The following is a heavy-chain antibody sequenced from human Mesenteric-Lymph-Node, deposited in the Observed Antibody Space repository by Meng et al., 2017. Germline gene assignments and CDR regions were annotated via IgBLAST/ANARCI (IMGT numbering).Heavy chain of an antibody. CDR1: GFTFSSYS. V-gene: IGHV3-21*01. CDR3: AKDVWMATTTYYYGMDV. J-gene: IGHJ6*02. Sequence: GGSLRLSCAASGFTFSSYSMNWVRQAPGKGLEWVSSISSSSSYIYYADSVKGRFTISRDNAKNSLYLQMNSLRAEDTAVYYCAKDVWMATTTYYYGMDVWGQGTTVTVSS. CDR2: ISSSSSYI. D-gene: IGHD5-24*01.